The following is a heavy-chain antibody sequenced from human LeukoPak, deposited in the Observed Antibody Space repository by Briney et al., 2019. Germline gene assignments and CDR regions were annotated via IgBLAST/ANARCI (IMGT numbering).Heavy chain of an antibody. CDR2: ISPYDGDT. V-gene: IGHV1-18*01. J-gene: IGHJ5*02. CDR1: GYTFGIYG. D-gene: IGHD2-21*02. Sequence: GASVKVSCKASGYTFGIYGISWVRQAPGQGLEWMAWISPYDGDTNYAQKFEGRVTMTTETSTNTAHMELRSLRSDDTAIYYCARDYCTRGGDCYKEDLFDPWGQGTLVTVS. CDR3: ARDYCTRGGDCYKEDLFDP.